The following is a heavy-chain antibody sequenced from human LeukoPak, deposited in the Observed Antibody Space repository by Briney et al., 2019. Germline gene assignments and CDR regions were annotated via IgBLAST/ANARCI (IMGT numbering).Heavy chain of an antibody. CDR3: ARDGFYYDSSGYKGSDY. CDR2: INSNSGGT. Sequence: ASVKVSCKASGYTFTGYYMHWVRQAPGQGLEWMGWINSNSGGTNYAQKFQGRVTMTRDTSISTAYMELSRLRSDDTAVYYCARDGFYYDSSGYKGSDYWGQGTLVTVSS. V-gene: IGHV1-2*02. D-gene: IGHD3-22*01. CDR1: GYTFTGYY. J-gene: IGHJ4*02.